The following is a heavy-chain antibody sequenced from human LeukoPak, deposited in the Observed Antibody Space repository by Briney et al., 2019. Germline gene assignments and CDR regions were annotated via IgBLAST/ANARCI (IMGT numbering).Heavy chain of an antibody. CDR1: GFTFSSYW. J-gene: IGHJ6*03. Sequence: GGSLRLSCAASGFTFSSYWMSWVRQAPGKGLEWVANIKQDGSEKYYVDSVKGRFTISRDNARNSLYLQMNSLRAEDTAVYYCARDRHYYDSSGYYLYYYYYYMDVWGKGTTVTISS. CDR3: ARDRHYYDSSGYYLYYYYYYMDV. CDR2: IKQDGSEK. D-gene: IGHD3-22*01. V-gene: IGHV3-7*01.